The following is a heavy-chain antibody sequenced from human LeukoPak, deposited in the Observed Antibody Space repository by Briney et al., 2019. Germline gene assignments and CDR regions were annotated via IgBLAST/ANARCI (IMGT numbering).Heavy chain of an antibody. J-gene: IGHJ4*02. CDR2: IYTSGST. D-gene: IGHD2-15*01. Sequence: SETLSFTCTVSGCSISSYYWSWIRKPAGKGLEWIRRIYTSGSTNYNPSLKSRVTMSVVPSKNQFSLKLSSVTAADTAVYYCARDTYCSGGSCYSDYWGQGTLVTVSS. CDR1: GCSISSYY. CDR3: ARDTYCSGGSCYSDY. V-gene: IGHV4-4*07.